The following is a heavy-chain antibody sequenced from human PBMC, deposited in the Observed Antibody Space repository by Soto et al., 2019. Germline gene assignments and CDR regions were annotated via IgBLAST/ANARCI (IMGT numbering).Heavy chain of an antibody. CDR1: GFTFNNYA. CDR3: AKPSAYGDFAGSFDS. CDR2: IGGRGGNT. V-gene: IGHV3-23*01. D-gene: IGHD4-17*01. Sequence: EVHLLESGGGLVQRGGSLRLSCVASGFTFNNYAMNLVRQAPGKGLEWVSNIGGRGGNTFYAESMRGRFTISRDNSKNTVYLQMNNLRVEDSATYYCAKPSAYGDFAGSFDSWGQGTLVTVSP. J-gene: IGHJ4*02.